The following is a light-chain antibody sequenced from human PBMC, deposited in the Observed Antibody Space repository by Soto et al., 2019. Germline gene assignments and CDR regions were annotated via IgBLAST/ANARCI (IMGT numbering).Light chain of an antibody. CDR3: QQYGSSPPT. Sequence: VMTQAPATLSVSPGERATLSCRASQTINNNIAWYQLKDGQVPRLLIYGASTRATDIPARFSGSGSGTDFTLTISRLEPEDFAVYYCQQYGSSPPTFGQGTKVDIK. CDR2: GAS. J-gene: IGKJ1*01. CDR1: QTINNN. V-gene: IGKV3-20*01.